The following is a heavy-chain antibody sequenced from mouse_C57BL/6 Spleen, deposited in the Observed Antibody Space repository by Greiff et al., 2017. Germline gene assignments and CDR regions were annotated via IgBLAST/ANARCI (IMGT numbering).Heavy chain of an antibody. D-gene: IGHD2-3*01. Sequence: EVMLVESGGGLVKPGGSLKLSCAASGFTFSSYTMSWVRQTPEKRLEWVATISGGGGNTYYPDSVKGRFTISRDNAKNTMYLQMSSLRSEDTALYYCARRGYEGYLYWYFDVWGTGTTVTVSS. CDR3: ARRGYEGYLYWYFDV. CDR1: GFTFSSYT. J-gene: IGHJ1*03. CDR2: ISGGGGNT. V-gene: IGHV5-9*01.